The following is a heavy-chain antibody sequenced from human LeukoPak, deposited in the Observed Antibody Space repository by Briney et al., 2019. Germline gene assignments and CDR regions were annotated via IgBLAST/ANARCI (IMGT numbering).Heavy chain of an antibody. CDR3: ARASGIVVVPAANGGFDY. CDR1: GFTFSSYS. CDR2: ISSSSSTI. J-gene: IGHJ4*02. D-gene: IGHD2-2*01. Sequence: GGSLRLSCAASGFTFSSYSMNWVRQAPGKGLEWVSYISSSSSTIYYADSVKGRFTISRDNAKNSLYLQMNSLRAEDTAVYYCARASGIVVVPAANGGFDYWGQGTLVTVSS. V-gene: IGHV3-48*01.